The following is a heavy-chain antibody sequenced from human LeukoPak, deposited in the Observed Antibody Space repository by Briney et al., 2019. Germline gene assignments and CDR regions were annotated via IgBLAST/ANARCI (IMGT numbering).Heavy chain of an antibody. D-gene: IGHD6-13*01. CDR1: GFTFSSYA. CDR3: ARAASRVGSSSLGY. CDR2: ISSNGGST. Sequence: GGSLRLSCAASGFTFSSYAMHWFRQAPGKGLEYVSAISSNGGSTYYVNSVKGRFTISRDNSKNTLYLQMGSLRAEDMAVYYCARAASRVGSSSLGYWGQGTLVTVSS. J-gene: IGHJ4*02. V-gene: IGHV3-64*01.